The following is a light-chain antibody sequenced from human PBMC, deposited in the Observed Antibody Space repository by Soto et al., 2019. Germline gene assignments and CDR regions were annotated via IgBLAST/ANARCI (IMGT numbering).Light chain of an antibody. CDR2: AAS. CDR3: QQLNSYPLT. V-gene: IGKV1-9*01. CDR1: QGISSY. Sequence: DIQLTQSPSFLSASVGDRVTITCRASQGISSYLAWYQQKPGKAPNLLIYAASSLQSGVPSRFSGSGSGTEFTLTFSGLQPEDFASYYCQQLNSYPLTFGGGTKVEIK. J-gene: IGKJ4*01.